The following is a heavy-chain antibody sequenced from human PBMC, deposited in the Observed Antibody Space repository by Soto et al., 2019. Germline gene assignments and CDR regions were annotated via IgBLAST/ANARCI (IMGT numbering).Heavy chain of an antibody. CDR2: IYYSGTT. J-gene: IGHJ4*02. Sequence: SETLSLTCTVSGGSISSSSYHWGWIRQPPGKGLEWIGSIYYSGTTYYNPSLKSRVTISVDTSKNQFSLKLSSVTAAGTAVYYCARSISVAMDFWGQGTLVTVSS. CDR3: ARSISVAMDF. D-gene: IGHD6-19*01. V-gene: IGHV4-39*01. CDR1: GGSISSSSYH.